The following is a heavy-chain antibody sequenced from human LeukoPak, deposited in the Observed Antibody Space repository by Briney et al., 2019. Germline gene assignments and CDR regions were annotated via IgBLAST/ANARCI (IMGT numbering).Heavy chain of an antibody. CDR3: AKVLYSSGWYLGYFQH. D-gene: IGHD6-19*01. Sequence: GGSLRLSCAASGFTFSSYAMSWVRQAPGKGLEWVSAITGGGGSTYYADSVKGRFAISRDNSKNTLYLQMNSLRAEDTAVYYCAKVLYSSGWYLGYFQHWGQGTLVTVSS. CDR2: ITGGGGST. J-gene: IGHJ1*01. CDR1: GFTFSSYA. V-gene: IGHV3-23*01.